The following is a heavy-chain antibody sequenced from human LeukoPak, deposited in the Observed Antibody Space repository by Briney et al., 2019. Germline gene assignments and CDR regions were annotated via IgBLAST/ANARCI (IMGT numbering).Heavy chain of an antibody. CDR2: MNPNSGNT. CDR3: ARASAAAGIDI. V-gene: IGHV1-8*02. CDR1: GYTFTSYY. Sequence: ASVKVSCKASGYTFTSYYMHWVRQATGQGLEWMGWMNPNSGNTGYAQKFQGRVTMTRNTSISTAYMELSSLRSEDTAVYYCARASAAAGIDIWGQGTLVTVSS. J-gene: IGHJ4*02. D-gene: IGHD6-13*01.